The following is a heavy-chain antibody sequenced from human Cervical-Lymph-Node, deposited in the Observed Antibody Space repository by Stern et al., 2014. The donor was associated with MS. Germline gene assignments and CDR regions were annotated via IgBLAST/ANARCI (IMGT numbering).Heavy chain of an antibody. V-gene: IGHV4-4*07. CDR1: GGSISSNY. CDR2: IYTPGIM. D-gene: IGHD7-27*01. J-gene: IGHJ4*01. CDR3: ARNNLGSFDY. Sequence: VQLVESGPGLVKPSETLSLTCTVSGGSISSNYWSWIRQPAGKGLECIGHIYTPGIMNYDPSLKSRVTMTVDTSKNQFSLKLNPITAADTAVYYCARNNLGSFDYWGHGTLVTVSS.